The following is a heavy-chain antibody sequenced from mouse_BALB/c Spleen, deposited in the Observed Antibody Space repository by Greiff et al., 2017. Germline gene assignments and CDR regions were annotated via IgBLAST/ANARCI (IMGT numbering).Heavy chain of an antibody. CDR1: GYTFTSYW. CDR3: TRGLLRYYFDY. V-gene: IGHV1-5*01. D-gene: IGHD1-1*01. J-gene: IGHJ2*01. Sequence: EVQLQQSGTVLARPGASVKMSCKASGYTFTSYWMHWVKQRPGQGLEWIGAIYPGNSDTSYNQKFKGKAKLTAVTSTSTAYMELSSLTNEDSAVYYCTRGLLRYYFDYGGQGTTLTVSS. CDR2: IYPGNSDT.